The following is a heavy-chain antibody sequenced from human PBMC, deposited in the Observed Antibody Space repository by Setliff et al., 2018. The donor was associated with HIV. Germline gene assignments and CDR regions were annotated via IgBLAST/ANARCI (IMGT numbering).Heavy chain of an antibody. CDR1: GYIFTNYW. CDR2: IYPGDSAI. D-gene: IGHD3-9*01. CDR3: TRRRRAPGTGDLEDY. V-gene: IGHV5-51*01. J-gene: IGHJ4*02. Sequence: SLKISCTASGYIFTNYWIGWVRPMPGKGLAWIGVIYPGDSAIRYSTSFQGQVSISADTSITPAYLQWSSLNASDTAMYYCTRRRRAPGTGDLEDYWGQGTLVTVSS.